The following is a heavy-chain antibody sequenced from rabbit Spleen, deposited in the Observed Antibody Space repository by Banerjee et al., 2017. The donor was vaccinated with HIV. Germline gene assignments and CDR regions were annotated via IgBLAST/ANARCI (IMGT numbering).Heavy chain of an antibody. V-gene: IGHV1S45*01. J-gene: IGHJ4*01. Sequence: LEESGGGLVKPGGALTLTCTVSGFSFSSNWICWVRQAPGKGLEWIACIDTSNGDTDYANWPKGRFTISKASSTTVTLQMTSLTVADTATYFCARGSAAMTMVIIGFYLNLWGPGTLVTVS. CDR2: IDTSNGDT. CDR3: ARGSAAMTMVIIGFYLNL. D-gene: IGHD2-1*01. CDR1: GFSFSSNW.